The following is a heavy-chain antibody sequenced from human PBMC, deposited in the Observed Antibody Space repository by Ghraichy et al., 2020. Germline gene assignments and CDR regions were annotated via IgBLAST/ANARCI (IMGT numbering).Heavy chain of an antibody. D-gene: IGHD3/OR15-3a*01. V-gene: IGHV3-7*01. CDR1: GFTFNRYW. Sequence: GGSLRLSCAASGFTFNRYWMSWVRQAPGRGLEWVANIKQDESEKYYVGSVRGRFTVSRDNTKNSLYQQMNSLRAEDTAVYYCVRLGSNWFLDGSSTYWGQGILVTVSS. CDR2: IKQDESEK. J-gene: IGHJ4*02. CDR3: VRLGSNWFLDGSSTY.